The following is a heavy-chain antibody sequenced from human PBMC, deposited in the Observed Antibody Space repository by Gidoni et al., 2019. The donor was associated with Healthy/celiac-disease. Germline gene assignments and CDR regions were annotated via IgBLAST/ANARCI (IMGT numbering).Heavy chain of an antibody. V-gene: IGHV3-30*02. CDR2: RRYDGSKK. J-gene: IGHJ6*02. CDR1: GFSFSSYG. Sequence: QVQRVESGGGVVQPGGSRRLSCAATGFSFSSYGMHWFRQAPGKGLEWVAFRRYDGSKKDYADSVKGRFTISRDNSKNTLYLQMNSLRAEDTAVYYCAKDQDYGMDVWGQGTTVTVSS. CDR3: AKDQDYGMDV.